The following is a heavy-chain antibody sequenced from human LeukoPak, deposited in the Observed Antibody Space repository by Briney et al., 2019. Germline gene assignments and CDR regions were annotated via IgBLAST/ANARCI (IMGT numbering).Heavy chain of an antibody. CDR2: INSDGSST. CDR3: ARGRAYGNYELDY. J-gene: IGHJ4*02. V-gene: IGHV3-74*01. CDR1: GFTFSSYW. Sequence: GGSLRLSCAASGFTFSSYWMHWVRQAPGKGLVWVSRINSDGSSTSYADSVKGRFTISRDNAKNTLYLQMNSLRAEDTAVYYCARGRAYGNYELDYWGQGTLVTVSS. D-gene: IGHD4-11*01.